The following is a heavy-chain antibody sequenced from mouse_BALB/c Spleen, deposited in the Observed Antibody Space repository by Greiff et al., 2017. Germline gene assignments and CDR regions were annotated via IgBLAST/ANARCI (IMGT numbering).Heavy chain of an antibody. CDR3: ARDGGSSLAWFAY. J-gene: IGHJ3*01. Sequence: VQLVESGPGLVAPSQSLSITCTVSGFSLTGYGVNWVRQPPGKGLEWLGMIWGDGSTDYNSALKSRLSISKDNSKSQVFLKMNSLQTDDTARYYCARDGGSSLAWFAYWGQGTLVTVSA. D-gene: IGHD1-1*01. CDR2: IWGDGST. V-gene: IGHV2-6-7*01. CDR1: GFSLTGYG.